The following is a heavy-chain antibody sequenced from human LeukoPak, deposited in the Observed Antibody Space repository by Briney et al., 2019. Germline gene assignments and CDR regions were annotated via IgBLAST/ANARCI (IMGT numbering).Heavy chain of an antibody. Sequence: ASVKVSCKASGYTFTSYGISWMRQAPGQGLEWMGWISAYNGNTHYAQKFQDRVTMTTDTPTSTAYMELRSLRSDDTAVYYCAREGIQLWLDLSYWGQGTLVTVSS. D-gene: IGHD5-18*01. J-gene: IGHJ4*02. CDR2: ISAYNGNT. CDR1: GYTFTSYG. V-gene: IGHV1-18*01. CDR3: AREGIQLWLDLSY.